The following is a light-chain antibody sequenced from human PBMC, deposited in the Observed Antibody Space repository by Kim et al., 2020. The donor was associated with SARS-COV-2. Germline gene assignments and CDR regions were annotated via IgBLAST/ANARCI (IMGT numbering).Light chain of an antibody. Sequence: SYELTQPPSVSVAPGETARITCGVDNIGSKSVHWYQQKPGQAPVLVIYYNSVRPSGIPERFSGSNSGNTATLTISRVEAGDEADFYCQVWDNNSVHYVCGTGTKVTVL. CDR3: QVWDNNSVHYV. CDR2: YNS. J-gene: IGLJ1*01. V-gene: IGLV3-21*04. CDR1: NIGSKS.